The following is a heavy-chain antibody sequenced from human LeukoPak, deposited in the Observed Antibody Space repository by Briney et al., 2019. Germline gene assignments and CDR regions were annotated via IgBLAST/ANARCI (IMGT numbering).Heavy chain of an antibody. CDR1: GFTFGDYA. V-gene: IGHV3-49*04. CDR3: TRARVPGVVIPVDY. CDR2: IRSKAYGGTT. Sequence: PGGSLRLSCTPSGFTFGDYAMSWVRQAPGKGLEWVGFIRSKAYGGTTEYAASVKGRFTISRDDSKSIAYLQMNSLKTEDTDVYYCTRARVPGVVIPVDYWGQGTLVTVSS. D-gene: IGHD3-3*01. J-gene: IGHJ4*02.